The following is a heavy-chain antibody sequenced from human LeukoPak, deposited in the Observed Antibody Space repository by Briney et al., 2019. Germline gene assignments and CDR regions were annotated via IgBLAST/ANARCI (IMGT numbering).Heavy chain of an antibody. D-gene: IGHD5-18*01. Sequence: ASVKVSCKASGYTFTSYGISWVRQAPGQGLEWMGWISAYNGNTNYAQKLQGRVTMTTDTSTSTAYMELRSLRSDDTAVYYCARDSVDTAMVRDDWFDPWGQGTLVTVSS. CDR3: ARDSVDTAMVRDDWFDP. CDR2: ISAYNGNT. V-gene: IGHV1-18*01. CDR1: GYTFTSYG. J-gene: IGHJ5*02.